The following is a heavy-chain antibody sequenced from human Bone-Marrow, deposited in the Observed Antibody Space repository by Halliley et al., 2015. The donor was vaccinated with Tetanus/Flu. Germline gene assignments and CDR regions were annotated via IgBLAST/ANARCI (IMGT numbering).Heavy chain of an antibody. V-gene: IGHV3-21*01. J-gene: IGHJ4*02. CDR3: ARSWHDGNPFAY. Sequence: AASGFTFSTFVMNWVRQAPGKGLEWVSSVGTSSDSIYYADSVKGRFTISRDNAKNSLYLQMTSLRAEDTSVYYCARSWHDGNPFAYWGQVTLVSVSS. CDR2: VGTSSDSI. CDR1: GFTFSTFV.